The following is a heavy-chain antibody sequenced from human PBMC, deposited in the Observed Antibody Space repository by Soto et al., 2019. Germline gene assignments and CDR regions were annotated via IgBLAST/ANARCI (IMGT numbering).Heavy chain of an antibody. CDR2: ISSNGGST. J-gene: IGHJ6*03. CDR1: GFTFSSYA. V-gene: IGHV3-64*01. Sequence: SLRPPCAASGFTFSSYAMHWVRQAPGKGLEYVSAISSNGGSTYYANSVKGRFTISRDNSKNTLYLQMGSLRAEDMAVYYCARGQPGPENYYYYYMDVWGKGTTVTVSS. CDR3: ARGQPGPENYYYYYMDV.